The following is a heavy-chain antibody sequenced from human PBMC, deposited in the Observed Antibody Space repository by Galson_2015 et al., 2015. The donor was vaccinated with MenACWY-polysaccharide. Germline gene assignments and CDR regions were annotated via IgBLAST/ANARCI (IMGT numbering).Heavy chain of an antibody. D-gene: IGHD6-19*01. V-gene: IGHV3-23*01. CDR3: AKDHYSSGCAGAFDI. CDR2: ITGSGGST. CDR1: GFTFAGYA. J-gene: IGHJ3*02. Sequence: SLRLSCAASGFTFAGYAMSWVRQAPGKGLEWVSSITGSGGSTYYADSVKGRFTISRDNSKNTLYLQMNSLRAEDTAVYYCAKDHYSSGCAGAFDIWGQGTMVTVSS.